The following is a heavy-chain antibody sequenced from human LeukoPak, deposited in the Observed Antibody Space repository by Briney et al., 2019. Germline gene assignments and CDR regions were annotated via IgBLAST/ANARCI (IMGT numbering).Heavy chain of an antibody. D-gene: IGHD6-19*01. CDR2: IHLSGST. CDR1: GDPISSYS. Sequence: PSETLSLTCTVSGDPISSYSWTWIRQPAGKGLEWIGRIHLSGSTDYKPSLKSRVNISLDKSKNQFSLKLNSVTAADSAQYYCARGRLSVASIVAFDYWGQGALVAVSS. V-gene: IGHV4-4*07. CDR3: ARGRLSVASIVAFDY. J-gene: IGHJ4*02.